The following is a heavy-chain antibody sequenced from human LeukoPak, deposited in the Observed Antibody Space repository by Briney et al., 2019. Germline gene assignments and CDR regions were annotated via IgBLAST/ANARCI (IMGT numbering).Heavy chain of an antibody. Sequence: SETLSLTCTVSGGSLSSYYWSWIRQPPGKGLEWIGYIYYSGSTNYNPSLTSRVTISVDTSKNQFSLKLSSVTAADTAVYYCASGEITLGYCDGDCYSAFDYWGQGTLVTVSS. CDR1: GGSLSSYY. V-gene: IGHV4-59*01. CDR3: ASGEITLGYCDGDCYSAFDY. CDR2: IYYSGST. J-gene: IGHJ4*02. D-gene: IGHD2-21*02.